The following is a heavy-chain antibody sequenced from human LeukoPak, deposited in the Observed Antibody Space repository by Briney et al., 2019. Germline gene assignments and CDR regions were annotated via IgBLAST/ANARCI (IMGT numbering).Heavy chain of an antibody. CDR1: GYTFTAYA. V-gene: IGHV1-3*01. CDR3: ARDRLTPDSSSSWFDP. Sequence: GASVKVSCKASGYTFTAYAMHWVRQAPGQRLEWMGWINAGNGNTEYSQKFQGRVTITRDTSANTTYMELSSLRSEDTAVYYCARDRLTPDSSSSWFDPWGQGTLVTVSS. J-gene: IGHJ5*02. D-gene: IGHD6-13*01. CDR2: INAGNGNT.